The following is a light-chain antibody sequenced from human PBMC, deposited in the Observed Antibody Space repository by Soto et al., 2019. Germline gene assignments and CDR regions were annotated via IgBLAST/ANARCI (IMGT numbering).Light chain of an antibody. CDR3: QQSYSTPMRT. CDR1: QSISSY. J-gene: IGKJ1*01. Sequence: DIQMTQSPSSLSASVGDRVTITCRASQSISSYLNWYQQKPGKAPKLLIYAASSLQSGVPSRFSGSGSGTDFTLTISSLQPEDFATYYCQQSYSTPMRTVGQGTKVDIK. V-gene: IGKV1-39*01. CDR2: AAS.